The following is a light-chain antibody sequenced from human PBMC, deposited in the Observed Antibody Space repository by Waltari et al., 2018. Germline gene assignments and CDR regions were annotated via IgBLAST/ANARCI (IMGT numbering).Light chain of an antibody. Sequence: EIQMTQSPSSVSASVGDRVTITCRATQDINSALAWYQQKPGQAPNLLIYAVSSLPSGVPSRFSGSGSGTHFTLTISSLQPEDVATYYCQQGDTFPPTFGLGTRVQI. CDR3: QQGDTFPPT. J-gene: IGKJ1*01. CDR1: QDINSA. CDR2: AVS. V-gene: IGKV1-12*01.